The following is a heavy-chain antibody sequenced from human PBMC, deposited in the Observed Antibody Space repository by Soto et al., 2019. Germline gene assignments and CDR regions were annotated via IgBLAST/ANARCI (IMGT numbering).Heavy chain of an antibody. V-gene: IGHV1-2*02. Sequence: ASVKVSCKASGYTFSGFYMHWVRQAPGQGLEWMGWINPNSGGTKSAEKFQGRVTMTRDTSISTAYMELSRLTSDDTAVYYCASAAVTGTAGLDFWGQGTHVTSPQ. J-gene: IGHJ4*02. CDR3: ASAAVTGTAGLDF. CDR2: INPNSGGT. D-gene: IGHD6-19*01. CDR1: GYTFSGFY.